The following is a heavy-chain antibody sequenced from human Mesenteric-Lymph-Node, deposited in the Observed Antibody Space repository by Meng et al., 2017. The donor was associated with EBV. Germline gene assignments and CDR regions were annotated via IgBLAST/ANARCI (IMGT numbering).Heavy chain of an antibody. J-gene: IGHJ5*02. Sequence: IHFQESGPPLWNPTQTLTLTCTFSGFSLSTSGVGVGWIRQPPGKALEWLALIYWDDDKRYSPSLKTRLTITKDTSENQVVLTMTNMDPVDAATYYCAHRTSNCFDPWGQGTLVTVSS. CDR1: GFSLSTSGVG. CDR3: AHRTSNCFDP. CDR2: IYWDDDK. V-gene: IGHV2-5*02.